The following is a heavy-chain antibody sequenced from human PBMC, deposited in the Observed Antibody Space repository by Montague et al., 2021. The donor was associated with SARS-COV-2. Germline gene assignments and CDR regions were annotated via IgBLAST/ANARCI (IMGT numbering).Heavy chain of an antibody. CDR3: AKNRDIFWFGEGRDSMDV. D-gene: IGHD3-10*01. J-gene: IGHJ6*02. Sequence: SLRLSCAASGFTFNNFAMHWVRQAPGKGLEWMAVISYDGSIKYYADSLRGRFTISRDSSQKTLYLQMNSLSGEDTAVYYCAKNRDIFWFGEGRDSMDVWGQGTTVIVS. V-gene: IGHV3-30*18. CDR1: GFTFNNFA. CDR2: ISYDGSIK.